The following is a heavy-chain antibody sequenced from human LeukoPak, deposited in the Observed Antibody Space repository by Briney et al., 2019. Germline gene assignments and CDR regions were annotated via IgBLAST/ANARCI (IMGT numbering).Heavy chain of an antibody. J-gene: IGHJ5*02. Sequence: GGSLRLSCAASGFTFSSYGMHWVRQAPGKGLEWVSAISGSGGSTYYADSVKGRFTISRDNSKNTLYLQMNSLRAEDTAVYYCAKSEGLRFLEWLPNWFDPWGQGTLVTVSS. V-gene: IGHV3-23*01. CDR3: AKSEGLRFLEWLPNWFDP. D-gene: IGHD3-3*01. CDR1: GFTFSSYG. CDR2: ISGSGGST.